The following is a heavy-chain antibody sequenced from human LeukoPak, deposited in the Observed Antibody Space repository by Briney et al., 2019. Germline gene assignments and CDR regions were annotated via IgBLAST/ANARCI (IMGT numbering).Heavy chain of an antibody. D-gene: IGHD4-23*01. CDR3: AKDKVDYGGNFLFDY. CDR2: ISSSSSYI. Sequence: PGGSLRLSCAASGFTFSRYSINWVRQAPGKGLEWVSSISSSSSYIYFAEPVKGRFTVFRDNAKNSLYLQMNSLRAEDTAVYYCAKDKVDYGGNFLFDYWGQGTLVIVSS. V-gene: IGHV3-21*04. J-gene: IGHJ4*02. CDR1: GFTFSRYS.